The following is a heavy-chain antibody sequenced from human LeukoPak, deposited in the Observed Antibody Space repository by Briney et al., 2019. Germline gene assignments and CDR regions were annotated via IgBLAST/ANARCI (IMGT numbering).Heavy chain of an antibody. J-gene: IGHJ4*02. CDR3: AKEAWGAYCSSTSCYIPY. V-gene: IGHV3-23*01. CDR1: GFILSSYA. Sequence: GGSLRLSCAASGFILSSYAMSWVRQAPGKGLEWVSAISSTNAGTYHADSVRGRFTISRDSSKNTLYLQMNSLSAEDAAIYYCAKEAWGAYCSSTSCYIPYWGQGTLVTVSS. CDR2: ISSTNAGT. D-gene: IGHD2-2*01.